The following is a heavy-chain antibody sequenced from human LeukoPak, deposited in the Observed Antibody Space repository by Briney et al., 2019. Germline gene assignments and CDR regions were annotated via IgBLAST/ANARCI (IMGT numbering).Heavy chain of an antibody. Sequence: GGSLRLSCAASGFTFSNYGMHWVRQAPGKGLEGVAFIRYDGNNRYYAASMKGRFTISRDNSKNTLYLQMNSLRAEDTAVYYCGKDYSSGWEIDYWGQGTLVTVSS. CDR2: IRYDGNNR. D-gene: IGHD6-19*01. CDR1: GFTFSNYG. V-gene: IGHV3-30*02. CDR3: GKDYSSGWEIDY. J-gene: IGHJ4*02.